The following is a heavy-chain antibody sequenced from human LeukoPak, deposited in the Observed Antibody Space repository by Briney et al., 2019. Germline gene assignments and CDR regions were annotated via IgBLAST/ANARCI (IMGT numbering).Heavy chain of an antibody. D-gene: IGHD2-15*01. Sequence: SETLSLTCAVYGGSFSGYYWSWIRQPPGKGLEWIGEINHSGSTNYNPSLKSRVTISVDTSKNQFSLKLSSVTAADTAVYYCARAELIYCSGGSCSPSGYYYYGMDVWGQGTTVTVSS. V-gene: IGHV4-34*01. CDR2: INHSGST. CDR3: ARAELIYCSGGSCSPSGYYYYGMDV. J-gene: IGHJ6*02. CDR1: GGSFSGYY.